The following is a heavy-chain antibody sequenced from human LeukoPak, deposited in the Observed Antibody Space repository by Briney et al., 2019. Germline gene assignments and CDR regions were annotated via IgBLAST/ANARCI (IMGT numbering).Heavy chain of an antibody. V-gene: IGHV3-33*01. CDR3: AREPPHCGGDCFSLLDN. CDR2: IWYDGSNK. J-gene: IGHJ4*02. Sequence: GGSLRLSCAASGFTFSSYGMHWVRQAPGKGLEWVAVIWYDGSNKYYAGSVKGRFTISRDDSKNTLYLEMNNLRAEDTAVFYCAREPPHCGGDCFSLLDNWGQGTLVIVSS. CDR1: GFTFSSYG. D-gene: IGHD2-21*02.